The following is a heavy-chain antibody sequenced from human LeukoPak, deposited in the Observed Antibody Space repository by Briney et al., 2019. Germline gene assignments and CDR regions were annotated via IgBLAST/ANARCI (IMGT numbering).Heavy chain of an antibody. Sequence: GASVKVSCKASGYTFTNSYISWMRQAPGQSLEWMGLISPDSGNTKYAQKLQGRVTMTTDTSTSTAYMEVRSLRSEDTAIYYCARAAPVAAGSDAFDIWGQGTMVTVSS. J-gene: IGHJ3*02. CDR1: GYTFTNSY. V-gene: IGHV1-18*04. D-gene: IGHD6-19*01. CDR3: ARAAPVAAGSDAFDI. CDR2: ISPDSGNT.